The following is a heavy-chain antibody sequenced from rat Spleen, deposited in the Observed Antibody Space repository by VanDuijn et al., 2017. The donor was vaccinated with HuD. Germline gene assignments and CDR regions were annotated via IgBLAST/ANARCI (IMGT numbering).Heavy chain of an antibody. CDR1: GFSLTDYS. J-gene: IGHJ1*01. CDR2: MRYDGDT. Sequence: QVQLKESGPGLVQPSQTLSLTCTVSGFSLTDYSVHWVRQPPGKGLEWMGRMRYDGDTACNSALKSRLSISRDTSKSQVFLKMNSLQTEDTAIYFCTRPNNPYWYFDFCGPGTMVTVSS. V-gene: IGHV2S30*01. CDR3: TRPNNPYWYFDF. D-gene: IGHD1-10*01.